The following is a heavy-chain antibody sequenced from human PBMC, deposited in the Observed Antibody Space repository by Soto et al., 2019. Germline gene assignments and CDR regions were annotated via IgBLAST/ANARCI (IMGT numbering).Heavy chain of an antibody. CDR3: AREAYDFWSGPGGKDYYYYGMDV. D-gene: IGHD3-3*01. Sequence: SVKVSCKASGGTFSSYAISWVRQAPGQGLEWMGGIIPIFGTANYAQKFQGRVTITADESTSTAYMELSSLRSEDTAVYYCAREAYDFWSGPGGKDYYYYGMDVWGQGTTVTVSS. J-gene: IGHJ6*02. V-gene: IGHV1-69*13. CDR2: IIPIFGTA. CDR1: GGTFSSYA.